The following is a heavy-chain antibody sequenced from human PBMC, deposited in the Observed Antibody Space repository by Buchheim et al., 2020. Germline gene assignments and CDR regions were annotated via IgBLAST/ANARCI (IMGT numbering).Heavy chain of an antibody. J-gene: IGHJ6*02. CDR1: GFTFSGPA. CDR3: TRLATVTTESPYGMDV. CDR2: IRSKANSYAT. Sequence: EVQLVESGGGLVQPGGSLKLSCAASGFTFSGPAMHWVRQASGKGLEWVGRIRSKANSYATAYAASVKGRFTISRDDSKNTAYLQMNSLKTEDTAVYYCTRLATVTTESPYGMDVWGQGTT. V-gene: IGHV3-73*01. D-gene: IGHD4-17*01.